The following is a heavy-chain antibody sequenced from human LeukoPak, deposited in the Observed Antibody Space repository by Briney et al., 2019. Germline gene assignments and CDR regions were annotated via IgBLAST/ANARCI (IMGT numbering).Heavy chain of an antibody. D-gene: IGHD3-3*01. CDR3: ARGRDDFWSGYYINWFDP. CDR2: IYTSGST. Sequence: SSETLSLTCTVSGGSISSYYWSWIRQPAGKGLEWIGRIYTSGSTNYNPSLKSRVTISVDTSKNQFSLKLSSVTAADTAVYYCARGRDDFWSGYYINWFDPWGQGTLVTVSS. J-gene: IGHJ5*02. CDR1: GGSISSYY. V-gene: IGHV4-4*07.